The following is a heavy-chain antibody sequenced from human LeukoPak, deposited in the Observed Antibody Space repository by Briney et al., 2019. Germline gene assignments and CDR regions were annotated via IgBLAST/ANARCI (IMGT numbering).Heavy chain of an antibody. V-gene: IGHV5-51*01. CDR1: GYIFTTYW. CDR2: IYPGYSDI. CDR3: ARDRDSSGYPDAFDI. Sequence: HGESLKISCKGSGYIFTTYWIAWVRPMPGKGLEWMGLIYPGYSDIRYSPSFQGQVTISADKSITTAYLQWSSLKASDTAMYYCARDRDSSGYPDAFDIWGQGTMVTVSS. D-gene: IGHD3-22*01. J-gene: IGHJ3*02.